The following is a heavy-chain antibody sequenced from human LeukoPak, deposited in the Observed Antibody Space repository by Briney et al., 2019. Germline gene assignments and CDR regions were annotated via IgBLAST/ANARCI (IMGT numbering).Heavy chain of an antibody. D-gene: IGHD1-26*01. CDR2: IIPIFGTA. V-gene: IGHV1-69*01. Sequence: ASVKVSCKASGGIFTSYAIHWVRQAPGQGLEWMGGIIPIFGTANYAQKFQGSVTITADESTSTAYMELSSLRSEDTAVYYCATDLVGATSFDYWGQGTLVTVSS. CDR3: ATDLVGATSFDY. CDR1: GGIFTSYA. J-gene: IGHJ4*02.